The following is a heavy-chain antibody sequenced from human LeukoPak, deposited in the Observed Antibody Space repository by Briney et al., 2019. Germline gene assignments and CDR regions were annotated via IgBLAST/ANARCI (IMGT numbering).Heavy chain of an antibody. CDR3: ARDVEYFHH. CDR2: IHSSGIT. CDR1: GFTFNTYA. J-gene: IGHJ1*01. Sequence: GSLRLSCAASGFTFNTYAMSWVRQPPGKGLECIGSIHSSGITYYNPSLKSRVSISVDTSKNLFSLKMSSVSAADTAIYYCARDVEYFHHWGQGTPVTVSS. V-gene: IGHV4-39*07.